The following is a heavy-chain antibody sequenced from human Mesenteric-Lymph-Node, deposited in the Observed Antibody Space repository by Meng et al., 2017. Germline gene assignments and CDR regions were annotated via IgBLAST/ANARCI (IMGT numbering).Heavy chain of an antibody. Sequence: ASVKVSCKASGYTFTSYYMHWVRQAPGQGLEWMGIINPSGGSTSYAQKFQGRVTMTRDTSTSTVYMELSSLRSEDTAVYYCARGLVATIKGRFFDYWGQGTLVTVSS. D-gene: IGHD5-12*01. CDR1: GYTFTSYY. CDR2: INPSGGST. J-gene: IGHJ4*02. CDR3: ARGLVATIKGRFFDY. V-gene: IGHV1-46*01.